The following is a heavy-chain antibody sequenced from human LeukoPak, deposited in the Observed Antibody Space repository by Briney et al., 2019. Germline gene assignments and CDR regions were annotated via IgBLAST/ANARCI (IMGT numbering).Heavy chain of an antibody. CDR1: GGTFSSYS. CDR2: IIPIFGTA. Sequence: SVKVSCKASGGTFSSYSISWVRQAPGQGLEWMGRIIPIFGTANYAQKFQGRVTITTDESTSTAYMELSSLRSEDTAVYYCARDGAPYGGSGSYYPLYYFDYWGQGTLVTVSS. CDR3: ARDGAPYGGSGSYYPLYYFDY. V-gene: IGHV1-69*05. D-gene: IGHD3-10*01. J-gene: IGHJ4*02.